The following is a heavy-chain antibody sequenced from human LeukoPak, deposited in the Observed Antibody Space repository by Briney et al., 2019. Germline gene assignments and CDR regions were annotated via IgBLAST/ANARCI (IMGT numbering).Heavy chain of an antibody. CDR1: GYSFTSYW. CDR3: ARLFRYCSSTSCYAGRVFYYYGMDV. Sequence: GESLKISCKGPGYSFTSYWIGWVRQMPGKGLEWMGIIYPGDSDTRYSPSFQGQVTISADKSISTAYLQWSSLKASDTAMYYCARLFRYCSSTSCYAGRVFYYYGMDVWGQGTTVTVSS. D-gene: IGHD2-2*01. V-gene: IGHV5-51*01. CDR2: IYPGDSDT. J-gene: IGHJ6*02.